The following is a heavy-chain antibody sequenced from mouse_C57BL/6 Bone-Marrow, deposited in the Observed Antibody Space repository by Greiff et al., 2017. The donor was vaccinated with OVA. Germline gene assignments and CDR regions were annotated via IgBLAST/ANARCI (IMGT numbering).Heavy chain of an antibody. V-gene: IGHV1-55*01. CDR1: GYTFTSYW. CDR2: IYPGSGST. J-gene: IGHJ4*01. Sequence: QVQLQQPGAELVKPGASVKMSCKASGYTFTSYWITWVKQRPGQGLEWIGDIYPGSGSTNYNEKFKSKATLTVDTSSSTAYMQLSSLTSEDSAVYYCAREGVWLRRGYYAMDYWGQGTSVTGSS. D-gene: IGHD2-2*01. CDR3: AREGVWLRRGYYAMDY.